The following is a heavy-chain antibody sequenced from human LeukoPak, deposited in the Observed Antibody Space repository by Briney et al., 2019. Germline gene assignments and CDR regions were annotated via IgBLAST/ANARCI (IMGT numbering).Heavy chain of an antibody. CDR2: INHSGST. Sequence: SETLSLTCAVYGGSFSGYYWSWIRQPPGKGLEWIGEINHSGSTNYNPSLRSRVTISVDTSKNQFSLKLSSVTAADTAVYYCARSVRQWEPYYFDYWGQGTLVTVSS. CDR3: ARSVRQWEPYYFDY. CDR1: GGSFSGYY. J-gene: IGHJ4*02. V-gene: IGHV4-34*01. D-gene: IGHD1-26*01.